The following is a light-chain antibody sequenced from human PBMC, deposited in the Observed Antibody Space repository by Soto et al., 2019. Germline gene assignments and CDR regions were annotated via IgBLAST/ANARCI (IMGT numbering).Light chain of an antibody. J-gene: IGKJ1*01. Sequence: EFVLTQSPGTLSLSPGERATLSCRASQTVRNNYLAWYQQKPGQAPRLLIYDASSRATGIPDRFSGGGSGTDFTLTISRLEPEDFATYYCQHYNSYSEAFGPGTKVELK. V-gene: IGKV3-20*01. CDR3: QHYNSYSEA. CDR1: QTVRNNY. CDR2: DAS.